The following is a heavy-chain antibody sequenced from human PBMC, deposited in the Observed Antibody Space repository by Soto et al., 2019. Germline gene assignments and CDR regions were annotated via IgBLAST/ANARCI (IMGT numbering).Heavy chain of an antibody. Sequence: PGGSLRLSCAASGFTFSSYDMHWVRQAAGKGLEWVSAIGTAGDPYYPGSVKGRFNISRENAKNSLYLQMNSLRAGETAVYYCARSPATGTTLGGMDVWGQGTTVTVSS. V-gene: IGHV3-13*05. CDR1: GFTFSSYD. D-gene: IGHD1-7*01. CDR3: ARSPATGTTLGGMDV. CDR2: IGTAGDP. J-gene: IGHJ6*02.